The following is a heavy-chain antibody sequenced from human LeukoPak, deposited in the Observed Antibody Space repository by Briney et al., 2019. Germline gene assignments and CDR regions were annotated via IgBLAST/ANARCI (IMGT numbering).Heavy chain of an antibody. CDR3: VRGHSSGWYRFDD. Sequence: GGSLRLPCATPGFTFSSFWMHWVRQTPGKGLVWVSRISSDGSGTTYADSVKGRFTISRDNAKNTLYLQMNSLRVEDTAVFYCVRGHSSGWYRFDDWGQGTLVTVSS. CDR2: ISSDGSGT. V-gene: IGHV3-74*01. J-gene: IGHJ4*02. CDR1: GFTFSSFW. D-gene: IGHD6-19*01.